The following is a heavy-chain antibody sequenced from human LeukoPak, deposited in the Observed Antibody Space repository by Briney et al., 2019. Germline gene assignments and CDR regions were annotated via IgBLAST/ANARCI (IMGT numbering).Heavy chain of an antibody. CDR3: ARDISGTAFDY. D-gene: IGHD1-1*01. J-gene: IGHJ4*02. V-gene: IGHV4-39*02. CDR1: GGSISSSSYY. CDR2: IYYSGST. Sequence: SETLSLTCTVSGGSISSSSYYWGWIRQPPGKGLEWIGSIYYSGSTYYNPSLKSRVTISVDTSKNQFSLKLSSVTAADTAVYYCARDISGTAFDYWGQGTLVTVSS.